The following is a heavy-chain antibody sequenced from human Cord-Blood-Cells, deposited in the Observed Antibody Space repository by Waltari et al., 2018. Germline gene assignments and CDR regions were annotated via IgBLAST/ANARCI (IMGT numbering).Heavy chain of an antibody. Sequence: EVQLVESGGGLVKPGGSLRLSCAASGFTCSSYSMNWVRQAPGKGLEWVSSISSSSYIYYADSVKGRFTISRDNAKNSLYLQMNSLRAEDTAVYYCARDPRRANWGAFDIWGQGTMVTVSS. CDR2: ISSSSYI. D-gene: IGHD7-27*01. CDR1: GFTCSSYS. V-gene: IGHV3-21*01. J-gene: IGHJ3*02. CDR3: ARDPRRANWGAFDI.